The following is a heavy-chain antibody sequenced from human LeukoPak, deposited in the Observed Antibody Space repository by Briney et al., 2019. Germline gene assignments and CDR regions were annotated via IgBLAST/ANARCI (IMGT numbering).Heavy chain of an antibody. Sequence: ASVKVSCTASGYTFTGYYMHWVRQGPGQGLELMGWSNTNSGATNYAQKFQGRVTMTRDTSISTAYMELSRLRSDDTAVYYCARVGYDWTGSFDYWGQGTLVTVSS. J-gene: IGHJ4*02. V-gene: IGHV1-2*02. CDR1: GYTFTGYY. D-gene: IGHD5-12*01. CDR3: ARVGYDWTGSFDY. CDR2: SNTNSGAT.